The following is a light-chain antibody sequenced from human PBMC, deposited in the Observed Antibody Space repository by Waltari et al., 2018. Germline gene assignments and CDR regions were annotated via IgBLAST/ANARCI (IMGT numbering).Light chain of an antibody. Sequence: SYEVTQPPSVSVAPGQTARIPCGGNNIGSKSVNWDQQKPGQAPVLVVHDDSARPSGIPGRFSGSNSGNTATLTISRVEAGEEADYSCLLWDSGSDHQVFGGGTKLTVL. J-gene: IGLJ3*02. CDR3: LLWDSGSDHQV. V-gene: IGLV3-21*02. CDR2: DDS. CDR1: NIGSKS.